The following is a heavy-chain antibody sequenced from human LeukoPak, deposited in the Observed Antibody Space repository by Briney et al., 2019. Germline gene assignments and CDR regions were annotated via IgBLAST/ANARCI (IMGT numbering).Heavy chain of an antibody. J-gene: IGHJ4*02. D-gene: IGHD6-13*01. CDR3: ATDYSGSWDRARFDY. CDR1: GGSINTDSYS. Sequence: SQTLSLTCTVSGGSINTDSYSWSWIRQPAGKGLEWIGRIYASGSTNYNPSLKSRVTISVDTSKNHFSLKVSSVTAADTAVYYCATDYSGSWDRARFDYWGQGTLVTVSS. CDR2: IYASGST. V-gene: IGHV4-61*02.